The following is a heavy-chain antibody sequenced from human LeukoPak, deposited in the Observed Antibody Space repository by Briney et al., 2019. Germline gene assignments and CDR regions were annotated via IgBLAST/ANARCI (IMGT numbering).Heavy chain of an antibody. J-gene: IGHJ4*02. CDR2: ISGSGSTI. CDR1: GFIFTDYF. D-gene: IGHD6-13*01. V-gene: IGHV3-11*01. CDR3: ARPTPTYTSSWYIPWFDY. Sequence: GGSLRLSCAASGFIFTDYFMSWIRQAPGKGLEWVAYISGSGSTIYYADSVKGRFTISRDNAKNSLYLQMNSLRAEDTAVYYCARPTPTYTSSWYIPWFDYWGQGTLVTVSS.